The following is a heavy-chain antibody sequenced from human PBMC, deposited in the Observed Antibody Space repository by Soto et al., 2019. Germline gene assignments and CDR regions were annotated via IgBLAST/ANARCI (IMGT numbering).Heavy chain of an antibody. CDR2: INPNSDVT. D-gene: IGHD3-16*01. CDR1: GYTFNSYY. Sequence: QVQLVQSGAEVKKPGASVKVSCKASGYTFNSYYIHWVRQAPGQGLEWMGWINPNSDVTGYAQSFPGRVAMTRDMSMTTAYMDLTWLRSDDTAVYYCVRVGLNRNYDFDFWGQGTLITVSS. CDR3: VRVGLNRNYDFDF. V-gene: IGHV1-2*02. J-gene: IGHJ4*02.